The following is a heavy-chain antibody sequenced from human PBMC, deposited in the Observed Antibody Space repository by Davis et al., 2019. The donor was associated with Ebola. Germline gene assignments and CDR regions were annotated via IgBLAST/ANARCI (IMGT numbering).Heavy chain of an antibody. CDR2: INPSGGST. D-gene: IGHD3-22*01. J-gene: IGHJ4*02. V-gene: IGHV1-46*01. Sequence: ASVKVSCKASGGTFSSYAISWVRQAPGQGLEWMGIINPSGGSTSYAQKLQGRVTMTTDTSTSTAYMELRSLRSDDTAVYYCARNRYYDSSGYHDYWGQGTLVTVSS. CDR1: GGTFSSYA. CDR3: ARNRYYDSSGYHDY.